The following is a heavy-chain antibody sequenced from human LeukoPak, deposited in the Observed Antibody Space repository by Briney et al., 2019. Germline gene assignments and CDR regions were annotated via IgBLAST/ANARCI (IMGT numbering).Heavy chain of an antibody. V-gene: IGHV3-7*02. Sequence: GGSLRLSCAASGFTFSSYWMSWVRQAPGKGLEWVANIKQDGSEKYHVDSVKGRFTISRDNAKNSLYLQMNSLRAEDTAVYYCARVWFGESGWFDPWGQGTLVTVSS. CDR1: GFTFSSYW. CDR2: IKQDGSEK. CDR3: ARVWFGESGWFDP. D-gene: IGHD3-10*01. J-gene: IGHJ5*02.